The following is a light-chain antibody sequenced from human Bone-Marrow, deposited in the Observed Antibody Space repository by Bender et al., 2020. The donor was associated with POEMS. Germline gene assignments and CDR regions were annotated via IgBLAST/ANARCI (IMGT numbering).Light chain of an antibody. CDR3: SSYAGDNSFV. CDR2: EVT. Sequence: QSALTQPPSASGSPGQSVTVTCTGTSSDIGTHNFVSWHQQYPGKAPKVLIYEVTKRPSGVPDRFSGSKSGNPASLTVSGLQAEDEADYYCSSYAGDNSFVFGTGTKVTVL. V-gene: IGLV2-8*01. J-gene: IGLJ1*01. CDR1: SSDIGTHNF.